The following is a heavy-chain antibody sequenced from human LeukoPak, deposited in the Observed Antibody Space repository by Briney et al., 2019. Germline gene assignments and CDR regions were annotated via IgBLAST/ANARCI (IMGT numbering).Heavy chain of an antibody. J-gene: IGHJ6*02. CDR3: TKGLGQTNMDV. CDR1: GFTFSNAW. Sequence: TGGSLRLSCAASGFTFSNAWMSWVRQAPGRGLEWVGRIKTQTEGATTDYAAPVKGRFSISRDDSKNTLYLQMNSLKMDDTGVYYCTKGLGQTNMDVWGQGTTVTVSS. V-gene: IGHV3-15*01. D-gene: IGHD1-1*01. CDR2: IKTQTEGATT.